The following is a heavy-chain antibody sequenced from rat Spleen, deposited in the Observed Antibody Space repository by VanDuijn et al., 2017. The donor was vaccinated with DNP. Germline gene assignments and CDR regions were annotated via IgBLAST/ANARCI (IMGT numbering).Heavy chain of an antibody. J-gene: IGHJ2*01. CDR3: ARSDYSDDGFYYGYFDY. V-gene: IGHV2-6*01. Sequence: QVQLKESGPGLVQPSQTLSLTCTVSGVSLTSNTVAWVRQPPGKGLEWIAAMSSGESAYYNSALKPRLSISRDTSKSQVFLRMNSLQTEDTAMYFCARSDYSDDGFYYGYFDYWGQGVMVTVSS. CDR1: GVSLTSNT. CDR2: MSSGESA. D-gene: IGHD1-12*02.